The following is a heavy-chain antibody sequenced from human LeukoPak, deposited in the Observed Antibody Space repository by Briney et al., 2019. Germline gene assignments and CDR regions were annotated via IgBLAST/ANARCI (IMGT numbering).Heavy chain of an antibody. CDR2: IHTSGST. Sequence: SETLSLTCTVSGGSISSYYWSWIRQPAGKGLEWIGRIHTSGSTNYNPSLKSRVTMSVDTSKNQFSLKLSSVTAADTAVYYCARVPGTITGTTYWFDPWGQGTLVTVSS. CDR1: GGSISSYY. CDR3: ARVPGTITGTTYWFDP. J-gene: IGHJ5*02. D-gene: IGHD1-7*01. V-gene: IGHV4-4*07.